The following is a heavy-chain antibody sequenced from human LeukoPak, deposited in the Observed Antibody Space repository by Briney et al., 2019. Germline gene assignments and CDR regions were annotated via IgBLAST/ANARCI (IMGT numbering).Heavy chain of an antibody. D-gene: IGHD3-10*01. CDR2: FDPEDGET. J-gene: IGHJ4*02. Sequence: GASVKVSCMVSGYTLTELSMHWVRQAPGKGLEWMGGFDPEDGETIYAQKFQGRVTMTEDTSTDTAYMELSSLGSEDTAVYYCATDQVYGRGELFNFDYWGQGTLVTVSS. V-gene: IGHV1-24*01. CDR3: ATDQVYGRGELFNFDY. CDR1: GYTLTELS.